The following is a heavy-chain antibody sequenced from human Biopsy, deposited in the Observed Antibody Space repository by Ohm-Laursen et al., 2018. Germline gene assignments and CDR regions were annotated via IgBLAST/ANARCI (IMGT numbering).Heavy chain of an antibody. Sequence: GTLSLTCTVSGGSIINNYWSWIRQPPGKGLEWIGYIYFTGSTNYNPSLKSRVTISVDTSKNQFSLRLSSVTAADTAVYYCARDSGGMATILDAFELWGQGTMVTVSP. V-gene: IGHV4-59*01. J-gene: IGHJ3*01. D-gene: IGHD5-24*01. CDR3: ARDSGGMATILDAFEL. CDR1: GGSIINNY. CDR2: IYFTGST.